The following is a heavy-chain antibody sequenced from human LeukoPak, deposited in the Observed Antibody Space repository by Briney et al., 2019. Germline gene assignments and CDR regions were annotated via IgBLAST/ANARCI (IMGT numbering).Heavy chain of an antibody. J-gene: IGHJ5*02. CDR3: ARSQQLVPAGWFDP. V-gene: IGHV1-18*01. CDR1: GYTFTSYG. D-gene: IGHD6-13*01. CDR2: ISAYNGNT. Sequence: ASVKVSCRASGYTFTSYGISWVRQAPGQGLEWMGWISAYNGNTNYAQKLQGRVTMTTDTSTSIAYMELRSLRSDDTAVYYCARSQQLVPAGWFDPWGQGTLVTVSS.